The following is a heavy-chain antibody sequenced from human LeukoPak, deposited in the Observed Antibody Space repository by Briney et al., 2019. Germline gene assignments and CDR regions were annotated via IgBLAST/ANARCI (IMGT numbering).Heavy chain of an antibody. CDR3: AREAFGDIVATQGPWFDP. D-gene: IGHD5-12*01. V-gene: IGHV4-31*03. CDR1: GGSISSGGYY. J-gene: IGHJ5*02. CDR2: IYYSGST. Sequence: SETLSLTCTVSGGSISSGGYYWSWIRQHPGRGLEWIGYIYYSGSTYYNPSLKSRVTISVDTSKNQFSLKLSSVTAADTAVYYCAREAFGDIVATQGPWFDPWGQGTLVTVSS.